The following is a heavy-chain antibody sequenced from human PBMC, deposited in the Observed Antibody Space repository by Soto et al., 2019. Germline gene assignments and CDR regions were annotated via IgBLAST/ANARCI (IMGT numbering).Heavy chain of an antibody. CDR3: AKDSTIFGVVSHKAFDV. J-gene: IGHJ3*01. CDR1: GFTFDNYA. Sequence: GGSLRLSCAASGFTFDNYAMHWVRLVPGKGLEWVPSATWNSGRIVYADSVKGRFTIYRDNAKNSLYLQMNSLSPEDTALYYCAKDSTIFGVVSHKAFDVWGQGTMVTVSS. CDR2: ATWNSGRI. D-gene: IGHD3-3*01. V-gene: IGHV3-9*01.